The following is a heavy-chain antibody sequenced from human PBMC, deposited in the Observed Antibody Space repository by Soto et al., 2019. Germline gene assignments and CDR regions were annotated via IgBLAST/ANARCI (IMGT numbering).Heavy chain of an antibody. CDR2: IIPIFGTA. CDR1: GGTFSSYA. V-gene: IGHV1-69*13. D-gene: IGHD3-16*01. J-gene: IGHJ6*02. CDR3: ARADRGVTPMDV. Sequence: SVKVSCKASGGTFSSYAISWVRQAPGQGLEWMGGIIPIFGTANYAQKFQGRVTITADESTSTAYMELSSLRSEDTAVYYCARADRGVTPMDVWGQGTTVTVSS.